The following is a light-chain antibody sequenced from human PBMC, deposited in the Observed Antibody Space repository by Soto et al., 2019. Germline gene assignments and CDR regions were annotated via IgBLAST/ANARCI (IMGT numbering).Light chain of an antibody. CDR1: QSVSSY. J-gene: IGKJ3*01. Sequence: EIVLTQSPATLSLSPGERATLSCRASQSVSSYLAWYQQKPGQAPRLLIYDASNRATGIPARFSGSGSGTDFTRTISSLEPEDFAVYYCHQRSNWPFTFGPVTKVYIK. CDR2: DAS. CDR3: HQRSNWPFT. V-gene: IGKV3-11*01.